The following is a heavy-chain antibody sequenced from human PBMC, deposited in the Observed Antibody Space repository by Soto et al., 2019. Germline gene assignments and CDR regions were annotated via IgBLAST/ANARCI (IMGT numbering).Heavy chain of an antibody. CDR1: GFTFSNAW. CDR2: IKSNSDGGTT. D-gene: IGHD3-16*02. J-gene: IGHJ3*02. Sequence: EVQLVESGGGLVEPGGSLSLSCAVSGFTFSNAWMSWVRQAPGKGPEWLGRIKSNSDGGTTDYAAPVNGRFIISRDDSKNTLYLQINNLKTEDTAVYYCTTYRGGWIWGQGTMVTVSS. V-gene: IGHV3-15*01. CDR3: TTYRGGWI.